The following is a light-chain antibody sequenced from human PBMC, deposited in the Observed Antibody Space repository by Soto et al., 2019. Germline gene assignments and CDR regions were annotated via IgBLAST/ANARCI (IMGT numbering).Light chain of an antibody. V-gene: IGKV1D-12*01. J-gene: IGKJ5*01. CDR2: AAS. Sequence: DIQMTQSPSSVFASVGDRVTITCRASQGIGSWLAWYQQKPGKAPNLLIYAASNLQSGVPSRFSGSGSGTDFTLTITSLQPEDFATYYCQQANSFPITFGQGTRLEIK. CDR1: QGIGSW. CDR3: QQANSFPIT.